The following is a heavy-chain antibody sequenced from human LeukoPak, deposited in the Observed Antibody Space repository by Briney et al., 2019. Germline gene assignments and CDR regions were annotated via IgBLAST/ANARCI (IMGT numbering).Heavy chain of an antibody. CDR1: GYTFTSYG. V-gene: IGHV1-18*01. CDR3: AGSDFWGVVPNPPEY. J-gene: IGHJ4*02. Sequence: ASVKVSCKASGYTFTSYGISWVRQAPGQGLEWMGWISAYNGNTNYAQKLQGRVTLTTDTSTSTVYMELRSLRSDDTAVYYCAGSDFWGVVPNPPEYWGQGTLVTVSS. CDR2: ISAYNGNT. D-gene: IGHD3-3*01.